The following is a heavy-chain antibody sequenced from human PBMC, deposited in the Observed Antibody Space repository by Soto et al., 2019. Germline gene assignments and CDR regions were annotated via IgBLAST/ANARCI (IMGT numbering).Heavy chain of an antibody. V-gene: IGHV3-11*01. Sequence: GGSGRVSCAASGFTSSDYYMSWSRQAPGKWLEWVSYISSSGSTIYYADSVKVRFTISRDNAKNSLYLQMNSLRAEDTAVYHCARDDYGDYVDYWGQGTLDSVSS. CDR3: ARDDYGDYVDY. J-gene: IGHJ4*02. D-gene: IGHD4-17*01. CDR1: GFTSSDYY. CDR2: ISSSGSTI.